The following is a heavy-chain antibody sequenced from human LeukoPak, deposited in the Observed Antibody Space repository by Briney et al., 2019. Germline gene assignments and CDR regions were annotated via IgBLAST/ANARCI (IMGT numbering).Heavy chain of an antibody. V-gene: IGHV3-11*01. Sequence: PGGSLRLSCAASGFTFNDYYMSWIRQAPGKGLEWLSYINIGGTNTHYADSVKGRFTISRDNAKKSLYLEMNNLRVEDTAVYYCATDGAGFDTWGQGVLVTVSS. CDR2: INIGGTNT. J-gene: IGHJ5*02. CDR3: ATDGAGFDT. CDR1: GFTFNDYY.